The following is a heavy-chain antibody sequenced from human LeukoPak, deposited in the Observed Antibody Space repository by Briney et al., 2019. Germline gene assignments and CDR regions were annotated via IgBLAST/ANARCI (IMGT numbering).Heavy chain of an antibody. CDR3: ARDSYYGSGSYYGY. CDR2: IYTSGST. CDR1: GYSISSGYY. V-gene: IGHV4-4*07. J-gene: IGHJ4*02. Sequence: SETLSLTCAVSGYSISSGYYWGWIRQPAGKGLEWIGRIYTSGSTNYNPSLKSRVTMSVDTSKNQFSLKLSSVTAADTAVYYCARDSYYGSGSYYGYWGQGTLVTVSS. D-gene: IGHD3-10*01.